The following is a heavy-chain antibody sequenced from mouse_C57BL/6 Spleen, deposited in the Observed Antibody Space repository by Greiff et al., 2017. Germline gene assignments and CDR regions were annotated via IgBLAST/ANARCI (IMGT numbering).Heavy chain of an antibody. CDR2: ISSGGSYT. D-gene: IGHD1-1*01. Sequence: DVMLVESGGDLVKPGGSLKLSCAASGFTFSSYGMSWVRQTPDKRLEWVATISSGGSYTYYPDSVKGRFTISRDNAKNTLYLQMSSLKSEDTAMYYCARQHGSSYWYFDVWGTGTTVTVSS. J-gene: IGHJ1*03. CDR3: ARQHGSSYWYFDV. CDR1: GFTFSSYG. V-gene: IGHV5-6*02.